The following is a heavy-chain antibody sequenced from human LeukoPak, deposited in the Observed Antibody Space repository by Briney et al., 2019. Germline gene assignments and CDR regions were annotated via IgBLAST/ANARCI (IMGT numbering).Heavy chain of an antibody. CDR1: GFTVSSNY. CDR2: MKQDGSEK. CDR3: ARDPGTYSSSWYDY. D-gene: IGHD6-13*01. J-gene: IGHJ4*02. V-gene: IGHV3-7*01. Sequence: PGGSLRLSCAASGFTVSSNYMSWVRQAPGKGLEWVANMKQDGSEKYYVDSVKGRFTISRDNAKNSLYLQMNSLRAEDTAVYYCARDPGTYSSSWYDYWGQGTLVTVSS.